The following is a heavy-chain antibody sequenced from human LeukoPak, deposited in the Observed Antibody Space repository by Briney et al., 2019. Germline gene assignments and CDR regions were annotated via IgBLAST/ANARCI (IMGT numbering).Heavy chain of an antibody. CDR2: IVVGSGNT. J-gene: IGHJ6*02. V-gene: IGHV1-58*01. Sequence: EASVKVSCKASGFTFTSSAVQWVRQARGQRLEWIGWIVVGSGNTNYAQKLQGRVTMTTDTSTSTAYMELRSLRSDDTAVYYCARDRWGRIAEYYYGMDVWGQGTTVTVSS. CDR3: ARDRWGRIAEYYYGMDV. CDR1: GFTFTSSA. D-gene: IGHD6-13*01.